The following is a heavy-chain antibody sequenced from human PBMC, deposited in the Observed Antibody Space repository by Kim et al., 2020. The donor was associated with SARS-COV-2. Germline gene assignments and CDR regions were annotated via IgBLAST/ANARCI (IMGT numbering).Heavy chain of an antibody. V-gene: IGHV3-11*05. D-gene: IGHD3-9*01. CDR1: GFTFSDHY. Sequence: GGSLRLSCAASGFTFSDHYMTWTRQAPGKGLEWISHIDTTKNYADYADSVKGRFTISRDNAKRSLYLHMNSLRVEDTAIYYCARDPQFDILSGYYSDWGQGTLVTVSS. CDR3: ARDPQFDILSGYYSD. J-gene: IGHJ4*02. CDR2: IDTTKNYA.